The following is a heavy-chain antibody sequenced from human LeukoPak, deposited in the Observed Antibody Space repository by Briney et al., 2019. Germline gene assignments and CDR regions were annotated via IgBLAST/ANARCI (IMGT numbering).Heavy chain of an antibody. J-gene: IGHJ4*02. CDR2: INHSGST. CDR3: ARTLPPTYYDFWSGSHPLDY. CDR1: GGSFSGYY. V-gene: IGHV4-34*01. Sequence: SETLSLTCAVYGGSFSGYYWSWIRQPPGKGLEWIGEINHSGSTNYNPSLKSRVTISVDTSKNQFSLKLSSVTAADTAVYYCARTLPPTYYDFWSGSHPLDYWAREPWSPSPQ. D-gene: IGHD3-3*01.